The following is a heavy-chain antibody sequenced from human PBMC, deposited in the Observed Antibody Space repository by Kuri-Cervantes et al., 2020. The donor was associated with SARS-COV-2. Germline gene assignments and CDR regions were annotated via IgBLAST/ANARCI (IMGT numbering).Heavy chain of an antibody. D-gene: IGHD6-13*01. J-gene: IGHJ2*01. CDR2: INHSGST. CDR3: ARGRGIAAAGTGSPAPGHFDC. Sequence: SETLSLTCVVDRGSLRYYYWTWIRQPPGEGMEWIGEINHSGSTNYNPSLKSRVTISVDTSKNQFSLKLSSVTAADTAVYSCARGRGIAAAGTGSPAPGHFDCWGRGTLVTVSS. V-gene: IGHV4-34*01. CDR1: RGSLRYYY.